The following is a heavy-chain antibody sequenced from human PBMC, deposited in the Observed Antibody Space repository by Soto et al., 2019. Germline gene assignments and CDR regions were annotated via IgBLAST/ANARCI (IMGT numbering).Heavy chain of an antibody. CDR3: ARDYHSSGWYEDY. D-gene: IGHD6-19*01. Sequence: EVQLVESGGGLVQPGGSLRLSCAASGFTFSSYWMTWVRQAPGKGLEWVANIKQDGSEKYYVDSVKGRFTISRDNAKNSLYLQMNSLRAEDTAVYSCARDYHSSGWYEDYWGQGTLVTVSS. J-gene: IGHJ4*02. V-gene: IGHV3-7*01. CDR2: IKQDGSEK. CDR1: GFTFSSYW.